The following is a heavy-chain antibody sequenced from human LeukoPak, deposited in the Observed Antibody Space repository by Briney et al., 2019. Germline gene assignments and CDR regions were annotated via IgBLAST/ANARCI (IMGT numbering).Heavy chain of an antibody. V-gene: IGHV3-66*01. CDR2: IYSGGST. J-gene: IGHJ3*02. D-gene: IGHD5-12*01. CDR1: GFTVSTNY. CDR3: ARVQGETLPTNAFDI. Sequence: GGSLRLSCAASGFTVSTNYMSWVRQAPGRGLEWVSVIYSGGSTYYADSVKGRFTISRDNSKNTLYLQMNSLRAEDTAVYYCARVQGETLPTNAFDIWGQGTMVTVSS.